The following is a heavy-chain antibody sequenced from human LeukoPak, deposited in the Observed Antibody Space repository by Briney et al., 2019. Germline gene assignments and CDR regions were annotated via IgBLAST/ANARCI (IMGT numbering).Heavy chain of an antibody. D-gene: IGHD3-9*01. CDR3: AKFLPQTYYDILTGYYNFDY. J-gene: IGHJ4*02. V-gene: IGHV3-23*01. CDR1: GFTLTSYA. Sequence: GGSLRLSCAASGFTLTSYAVRWVRQAPGKGLEWVSSISGSGASAYYADSVEGRFTISRDTSKNTVYLQMNSLRVEDTAVYYCAKFLPQTYYDILTGYYNFDYWGQGTLVTVSS. CDR2: ISGSGASA.